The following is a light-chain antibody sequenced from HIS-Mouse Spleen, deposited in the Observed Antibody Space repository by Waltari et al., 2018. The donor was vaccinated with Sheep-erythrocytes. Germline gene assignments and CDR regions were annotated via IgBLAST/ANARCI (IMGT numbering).Light chain of an antibody. V-gene: IGLV2-11*01. J-gene: IGLJ1*01. CDR1: SSDVGGYTY. CDR2: DVS. Sequence: QSALTQPRPVSGSPGQSVPLSCTGTSSDVGGYTYVSWYQQHPGKAPKLMIYDVSKRPSGVPDRFSGSKSGNTASLTISGLQAEDEADYYCCSYAGSYNHVFATGTKVTVL. CDR3: CSYAGSYNHV.